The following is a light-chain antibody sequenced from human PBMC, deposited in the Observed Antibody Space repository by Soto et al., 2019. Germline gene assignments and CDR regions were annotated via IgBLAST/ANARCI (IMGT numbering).Light chain of an antibody. V-gene: IGKV3-15*01. J-gene: IGKJ1*01. Sequence: EIVLPQSRATLSLSPGEGGTGFFRASQSVIILFAWYQQKPGQAPRLLVHGATIRATGIPARFSGCGSGTEFTLAISSLQSEEFAVYYCQQYKNWPMFGQGTKVDIK. CDR2: GAT. CDR3: QQYKNWPM. CDR1: QSVIIL.